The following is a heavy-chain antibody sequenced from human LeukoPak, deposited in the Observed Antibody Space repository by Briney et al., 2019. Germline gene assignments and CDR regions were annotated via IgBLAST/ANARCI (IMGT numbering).Heavy chain of an antibody. D-gene: IGHD4-17*01. CDR3: ARGPIGAGDYENYFDY. CDR1: GGTFSSYA. V-gene: IGHV1-69*13. Sequence: ASVKVSCKASGGTFSSYAISWVRQAPGQGLEWMGGIIPIFGTANYAQKFQGRVTITADESTSTAYMELSSLRSEDTAVYYCARGPIGAGDYENYFDYWGQGTLVTVSS. CDR2: IIPIFGTA. J-gene: IGHJ4*02.